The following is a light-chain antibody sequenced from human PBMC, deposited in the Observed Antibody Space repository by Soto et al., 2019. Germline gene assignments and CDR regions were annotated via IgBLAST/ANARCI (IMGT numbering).Light chain of an antibody. Sequence: DIQMTQAPSALSASVGDRVTMTCRASQRIRRWLACYQQTPGKAPKVLIYTASTLAGGVPSRFSGSGCRTEFALTISSRQAEYVATYYSQQYSGHYTFGQGTKLEI. V-gene: IGKV1-5*03. CDR3: QQYSGHYT. J-gene: IGKJ2*01. CDR2: TAS. CDR1: QRIRRW.